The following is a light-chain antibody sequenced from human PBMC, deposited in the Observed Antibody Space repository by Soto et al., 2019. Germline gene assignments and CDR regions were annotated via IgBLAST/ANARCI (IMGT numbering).Light chain of an antibody. CDR2: KAT. V-gene: IGKV1-5*03. Sequence: DIQMTQSPSTLSAFVGDRVTISCRASQSISGWLAWYQQKPGKAPKLLIYKATSLETGVPSTFSGSGSGTAYSLTISSLQPDDSAADYCQQYSTKSWTFGPGTKLEIK. J-gene: IGKJ1*01. CDR3: QQYSTKSWT. CDR1: QSISGW.